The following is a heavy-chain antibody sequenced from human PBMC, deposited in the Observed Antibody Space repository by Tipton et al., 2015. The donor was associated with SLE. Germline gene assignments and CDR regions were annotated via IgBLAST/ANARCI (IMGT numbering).Heavy chain of an antibody. CDR3: ARVAPTEVFDY. J-gene: IGHJ4*02. CDR1: GGSISSSSYY. Sequence: TLSLTCTVSGGSISSSSYYWGWIRQPPGKGLEWIGNVYYSGSTNYNPSLKSRVTISVDTSKNQFSLKLSSVTAADTAVYYCARVAPTEVFDYWGQGTLVTVSS. CDR2: VYYSGST. D-gene: IGHD1-1*01. V-gene: IGHV4-39*01.